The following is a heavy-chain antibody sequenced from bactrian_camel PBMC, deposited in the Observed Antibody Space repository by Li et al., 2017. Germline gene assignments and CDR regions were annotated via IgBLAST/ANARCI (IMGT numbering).Heavy chain of an antibody. Sequence: HVQLVESGGGSVQAGGSLRLSCVASGYRHSSRCIGWYRQAAGKEREPVALFYTTGGDTYYDPSVKGRFTISQDDAGNTVYLQMNNLKPEGTAMYYCAADVGSMSGNCQPNYWGQGTQVTVS. D-gene: IGHD8*01. CDR1: GYRHSSRC. V-gene: IGHV3-3*01. CDR3: AADVGSMSGNCQPNY. J-gene: IGHJ4*01. CDR2: FYTTGGDT.